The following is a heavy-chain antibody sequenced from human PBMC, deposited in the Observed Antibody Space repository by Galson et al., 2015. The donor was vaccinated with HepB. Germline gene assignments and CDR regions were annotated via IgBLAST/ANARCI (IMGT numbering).Heavy chain of an antibody. V-gene: IGHV3-43*01. CDR3: AKGGREVYDYGDY. J-gene: IGHJ4*02. Sequence: SLRLSCAASGFTFDDYTMHWVRQAPGKGLEWVSLISWDGGSTYYADSVKGRFTISRDNSKNSLYLQMNSLRTEDTALYYCAKGGREVYDYGDYWGQGTLVTVSS. CDR2: ISWDGGST. D-gene: IGHD6-6*01. CDR1: GFTFDDYT.